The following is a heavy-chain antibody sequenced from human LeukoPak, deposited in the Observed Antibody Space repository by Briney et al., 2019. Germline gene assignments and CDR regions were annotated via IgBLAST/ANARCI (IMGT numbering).Heavy chain of an antibody. V-gene: IGHV4-39*01. CDR3: ARQAVYGGYSSSWTDYYYYYMDV. D-gene: IGHD6-13*01. CDR1: GGSISSSSYY. CDR2: IYYSGNT. J-gene: IGHJ6*03. Sequence: SETLSLTCTVSGGSISSSSYYWGWIRQPPGKGLEWIGSIYYSGNTYYNPSLKSRVTISVDTSKNQFSLKLSSVTAADTAVYYCARQAVYGGYSSSWTDYYYYYMDVWGKGTTVTVSS.